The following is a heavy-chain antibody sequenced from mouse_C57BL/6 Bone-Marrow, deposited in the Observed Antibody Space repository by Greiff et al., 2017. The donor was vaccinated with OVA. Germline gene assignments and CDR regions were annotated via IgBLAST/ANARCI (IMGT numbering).Heavy chain of an antibody. CDR3: ARRSNYLYYAMDY. CDR1: GFTFSDYG. D-gene: IGHD2-5*01. J-gene: IGHJ4*01. Sequence: EVKLMESGGGLVKPGGSLKLSCAASGFTFSDYGMHWVRQAPEKGLEWVAYISSGSSTIYYADTVKGRFTISRDNAKNTLFLQMTSLRSEDTAMYYCARRSNYLYYAMDYWGQGTSVTVSS. V-gene: IGHV5-17*01. CDR2: ISSGSSTI.